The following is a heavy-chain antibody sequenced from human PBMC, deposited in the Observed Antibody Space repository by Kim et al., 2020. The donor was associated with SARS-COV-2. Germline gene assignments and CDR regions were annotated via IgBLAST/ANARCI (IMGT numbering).Heavy chain of an antibody. CDR3: ARDRYRSSITMIVVVTDAFDI. CDR1: GDSVSSNSAA. CDR2: TYYRSKWYN. J-gene: IGHJ3*02. Sequence: SQTLSLTCAISGDSVSSNSAAWNWIRQSPSRGLQWLGRTYYRSKWYNDYAVSVKSRITINPDTSKNQFSLQLNSVTPEDTAVYYCARDRYRSSITMIVVVTDAFDISGQGTMVTVSS. D-gene: IGHD3-22*01. V-gene: IGHV6-1*01.